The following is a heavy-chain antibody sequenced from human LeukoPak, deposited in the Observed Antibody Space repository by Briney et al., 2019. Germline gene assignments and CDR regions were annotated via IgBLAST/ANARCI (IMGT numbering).Heavy chain of an antibody. V-gene: IGHV3-48*03. D-gene: IGHD3-16*01. CDR1: GFTFSSYE. CDR2: ISSTGSLK. Sequence: GGSLRLSCAASGFTFSSYEMNWVRQAPGKGLEWVSYISSTGSLKYYADSVKGRFTISRDNVRNSLYLQMNSLRVDDTAVYYCARDGAPRTDYWGQGTLVTVSS. J-gene: IGHJ4*02. CDR3: ARDGAPRTDY.